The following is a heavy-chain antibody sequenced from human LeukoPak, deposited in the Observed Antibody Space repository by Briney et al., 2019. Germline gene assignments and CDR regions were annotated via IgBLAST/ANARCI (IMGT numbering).Heavy chain of an antibody. CDR3: ARTEESGYNYGYFGYYYYMDV. CDR2: IYYTGNT. J-gene: IGHJ6*03. CDR1: GGSISYYY. D-gene: IGHD5-18*01. Sequence: SETLSLTCTVSGGSISYYYWNWIRQPPGKGLEWIGYIYYTGNTNYNPSLKSRVTISVDTSKNQVSLKLTSVTAADTAVYYCARTEESGYNYGYFGYYYYMDVWGKGTTVTVSS. V-gene: IGHV4-59*01.